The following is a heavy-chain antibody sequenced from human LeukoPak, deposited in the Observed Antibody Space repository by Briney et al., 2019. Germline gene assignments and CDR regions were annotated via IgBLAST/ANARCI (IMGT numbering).Heavy chain of an antibody. J-gene: IGHJ3*02. D-gene: IGHD4-17*01. CDR1: GFTFSSHG. CDR2: ISKTSNTR. V-gene: IGHV3-48*01. CDR3: AREVGGDNQDGAFDI. Sequence: GGSLRLSCAASGFTFSSHGMNWVRQTPGKGLEWVSYISKTSNTRDYADSVKGRFTISRDNDKNSLSLQMNSLRAEDTAVYYCAREVGGDNQDGAFDIWGQGTMVTVSS.